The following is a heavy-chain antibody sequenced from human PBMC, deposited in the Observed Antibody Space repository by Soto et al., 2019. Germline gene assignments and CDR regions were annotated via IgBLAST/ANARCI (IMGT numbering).Heavy chain of an antibody. CDR2: INAGNGNT. Sequence: GASVKVSCKASGYTFTSYAMHWVRQAPGQRLEWMGWINAGNGNTKYSQKFQGRVTITRDTSASTAYMELSSLRSDDTAVYYCARDQGMKYDFWSGYYPSDDWGQGTLVTVAS. CDR3: ARDQGMKYDFWSGYYPSDD. J-gene: IGHJ4*02. V-gene: IGHV1-3*01. D-gene: IGHD3-3*01. CDR1: GYTFTSYA.